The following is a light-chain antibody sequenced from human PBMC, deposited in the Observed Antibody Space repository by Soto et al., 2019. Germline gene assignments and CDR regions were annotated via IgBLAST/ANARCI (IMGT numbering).Light chain of an antibody. J-gene: IGKJ1*01. CDR3: QQFHSFPWT. CDR2: DAS. V-gene: IGKV1-5*01. CDR1: QTIHSF. Sequence: DIQMTQSPSTLSASVGDRVPITCRASQTIHSFLAWYQQKAGKAPKLLIYDASNLESGVPSRFSGSGSGTEFTLTVSSLQPDDFATFYCQQFHSFPWTFGQGTKV.